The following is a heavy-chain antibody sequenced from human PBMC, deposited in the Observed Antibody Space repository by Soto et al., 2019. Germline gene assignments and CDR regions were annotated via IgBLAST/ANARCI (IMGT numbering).Heavy chain of an antibody. V-gene: IGHV4-39*01. J-gene: IGHJ4*02. CDR1: GGSISSSSYY. D-gene: IGHD3-22*01. CDR3: ARLGYYDSSGYSDY. Sequence: PSETLSLTCTVSGGSISSSSYYWGWIRQPPGKGLEWIGSIYYSGSTYYNPSLKSRVTISVDTSKNQLSLKLSSVTAADTAVYYCARLGYYDSSGYSDYWGQGTLVTVSS. CDR2: IYYSGST.